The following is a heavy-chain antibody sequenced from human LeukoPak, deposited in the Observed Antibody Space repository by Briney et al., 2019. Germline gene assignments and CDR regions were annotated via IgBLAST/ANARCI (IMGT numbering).Heavy chain of an antibody. D-gene: IGHD4-23*01. V-gene: IGHV4-39*01. Sequence: SETLSLTCTVSGGSISSRSDYWGWIRQTPGKGLEWIGNLDSSGSTYYNPSLKSRVTISVGTSKNQFSLNLRSVTTADTAIYFCSRSHDYGGLYFYYYMDVWGKGTTVTVSS. CDR1: GGSISSRSDY. J-gene: IGHJ6*03. CDR3: SRSHDYGGLYFYYYMDV. CDR2: LDSSGST.